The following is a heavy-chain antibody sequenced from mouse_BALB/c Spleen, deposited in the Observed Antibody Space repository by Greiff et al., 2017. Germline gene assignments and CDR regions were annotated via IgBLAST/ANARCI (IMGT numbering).Heavy chain of an antibody. Sequence: DVMLVESGGDLVKPGGSLKLSCAASGFTFSSYGMSWVRQTPDKRLEWVATISSGGSYTYYPDSVKGRFTISRDNAKNTLYLQMSSLKSEDTAMYYCARRGYGNFDAMDYWGQGTSVTVSS. CDR2: ISSGGSYT. V-gene: IGHV5-6*02. D-gene: IGHD2-10*02. CDR1: GFTFSSYG. CDR3: ARRGYGNFDAMDY. J-gene: IGHJ4*01.